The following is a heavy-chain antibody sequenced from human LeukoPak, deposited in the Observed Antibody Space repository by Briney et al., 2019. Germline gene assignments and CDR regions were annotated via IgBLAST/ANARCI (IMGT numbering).Heavy chain of an antibody. J-gene: IGHJ5*02. V-gene: IGHV3-7*01. Sequence: GGSLRLSCAASGLTFSCYWMSWVRQAPGKGLEWVANIKQDGSEKYYVDSVKGRFTISRDNAKNSLYLQMNSLRAEDTAVYYCASGFYWFDPWGRGTLVTVSS. CDR1: GLTFSCYW. D-gene: IGHD2/OR15-2a*01. CDR3: ASGFYWFDP. CDR2: IKQDGSEK.